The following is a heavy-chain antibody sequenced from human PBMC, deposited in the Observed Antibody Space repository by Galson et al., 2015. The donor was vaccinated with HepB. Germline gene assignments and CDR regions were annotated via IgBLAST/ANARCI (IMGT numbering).Heavy chain of an antibody. CDR3: ARDTLLGIAAAGTGGMDV. CDR1: GYTFTSYG. CDR2: ISAYNGNT. Sequence: SCKASGYTFTSYGISWVRQAPGQGLEWMGWISAYNGNTNYEQNLQGRVTMTTDTSTSTAYMELRSLRSDDTAVYYCARDTLLGIAAAGTGGMDVWCQGTTFTVSS. J-gene: IGHJ6*02. V-gene: IGHV1-18*04. D-gene: IGHD6-13*01.